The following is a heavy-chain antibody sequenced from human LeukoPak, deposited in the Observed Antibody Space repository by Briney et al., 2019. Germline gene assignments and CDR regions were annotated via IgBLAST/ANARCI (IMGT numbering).Heavy chain of an antibody. CDR3: TTGIAAASTDFDY. D-gene: IGHD6-13*01. V-gene: IGHV3-15*01. Sequence: PGGSLRLSCAASGFTFSNAWMSWVRQAPGKGLEWVGRIKSKTDGGTTDYAAPVKGRFTISRDDSKNTLYLQMNSLKTEDTAVYYCTTGIAAASTDFDYWGQGALVTVSS. CDR1: GFTFSNAW. J-gene: IGHJ4*02. CDR2: IKSKTDGGTT.